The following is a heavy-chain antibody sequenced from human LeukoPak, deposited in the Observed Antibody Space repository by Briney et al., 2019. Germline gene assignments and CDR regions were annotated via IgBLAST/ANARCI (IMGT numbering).Heavy chain of an antibody. CDR2: IYYSGST. CDR3: ARQAKYYYGSENPFDY. D-gene: IGHD3-10*01. V-gene: IGHV4-39*01. Sequence: SETLSLTCTVSGGSISSSSYYWGWIRQPPGKGLEWIGSIYYSGSTYYNPSLKSRVTISVDTSKNQFSLKLSSVTAADTAVYYCARQAKYYYGSENPFDYWGQGTLVTVSS. J-gene: IGHJ4*02. CDR1: GGSISSSSYY.